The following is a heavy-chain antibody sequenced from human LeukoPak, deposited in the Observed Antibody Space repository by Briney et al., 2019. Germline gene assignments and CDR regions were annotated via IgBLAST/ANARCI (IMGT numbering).Heavy chain of an antibody. CDR3: ARGGTGYIDY. V-gene: IGHV4-4*02. Sequence: SETLSLTCVVSGDSISSNNWWSWVRQPPGKGLEWIGEIYNSGRTNYNPSLKSRVTISVDKSKNQFSLKLSSVTAADTAVYYCARGGTGYIDYWGQGTLVTVSS. D-gene: IGHD6-25*01. CDR2: IYNSGRT. J-gene: IGHJ4*02. CDR1: GDSISSNNW.